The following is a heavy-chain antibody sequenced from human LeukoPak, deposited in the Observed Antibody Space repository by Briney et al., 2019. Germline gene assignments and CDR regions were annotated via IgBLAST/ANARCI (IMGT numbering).Heavy chain of an antibody. Sequence: GGSLRLSCAASGFTFSSYGMHWVRQAPGKGLEWVAVISYDGSNKYYADSVKGRFTISRDNSKNTLYLQMNSLRAEDTAVYYCAKDDGYSSSWYVSHFDYWGQGTLVTVSS. V-gene: IGHV3-30*18. D-gene: IGHD6-13*01. CDR2: ISYDGSNK. CDR3: AKDDGYSSSWYVSHFDY. J-gene: IGHJ4*02. CDR1: GFTFSSYG.